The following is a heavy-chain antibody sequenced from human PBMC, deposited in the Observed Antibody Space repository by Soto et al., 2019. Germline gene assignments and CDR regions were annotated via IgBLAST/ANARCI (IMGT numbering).Heavy chain of an antibody. D-gene: IGHD2-2*01. Sequence: SETLSLTCSVSGASISSRDYYWGWIRQTPGKGLEWIGNIDYNGVTYYNPSLKSRVTVSKDTSENQFSLKVASVTAADTAIYYCGRVMIGTSRHTDSDYWGQGTQVTVSS. CDR1: GASISSRDYY. V-gene: IGHV4-39*01. J-gene: IGHJ4*02. CDR2: IDYNGVT. CDR3: GRVMIGTSRHTDSDY.